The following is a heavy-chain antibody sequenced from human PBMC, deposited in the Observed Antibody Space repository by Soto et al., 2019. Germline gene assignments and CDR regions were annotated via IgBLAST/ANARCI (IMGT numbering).Heavy chain of an antibody. CDR1: GYTFTSYA. CDR2: INAGNGNT. D-gene: IGHD6-19*01. CDR3: ARALVAVAGTYYYYGMDV. J-gene: IGHJ6*02. V-gene: IGHV1-3*01. Sequence: ASVKVSCKASGYTFTSYAMHWVRQAPGQGLEWMGWINAGNGNTKYSQKFQGRVTITRDTSASTAYMELSSLRSEDTAVYYCARALVAVAGTYYYYGMDVWGQGTTVTVSS.